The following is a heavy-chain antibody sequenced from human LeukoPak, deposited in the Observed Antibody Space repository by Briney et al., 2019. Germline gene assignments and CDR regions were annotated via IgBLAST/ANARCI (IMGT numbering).Heavy chain of an antibody. CDR3: ASAEPRGIIWYPY. CDR2: IYTSGST. D-gene: IGHD6-13*01. V-gene: IGHV4-61*02. J-gene: IGHJ4*02. CDR1: GGSISSGSYY. Sequence: SETLSLTCTVSGGSISSGSYYWSWIRQPAGKGLEWIGRIYTSGSTNYNPSLKSRVTMSVDKSKNQFSLKLSSVTATDTAVYYCASAEPRGIIWYPYWGQGTLVTVSS.